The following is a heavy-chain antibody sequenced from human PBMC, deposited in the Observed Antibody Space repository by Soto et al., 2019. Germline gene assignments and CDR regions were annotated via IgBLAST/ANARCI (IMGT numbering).Heavy chain of an antibody. V-gene: IGHV4-31*03. Sequence: QVQLQESGPGLVKPSQTLSLTCTVSGGSISSGGYYWSWIRQHTGKGLEWIGYIFYSGSTYYNPSLKSRVTISVDTSKNQCSLKLSSVTAADTAVYYCARYCSGGSCYSSHFDYWGQGTLVTVSS. J-gene: IGHJ4*02. CDR2: IFYSGST. D-gene: IGHD2-15*01. CDR1: GGSISSGGYY. CDR3: ARYCSGGSCYSSHFDY.